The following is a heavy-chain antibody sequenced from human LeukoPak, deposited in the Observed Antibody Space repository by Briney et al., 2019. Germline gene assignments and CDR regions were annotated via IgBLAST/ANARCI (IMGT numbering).Heavy chain of an antibody. CDR2: ISSSGSTI. CDR1: GFTFSSYW. V-gene: IGHV3-48*04. J-gene: IGHJ4*02. CDR3: ARSPDYYGSGSY. Sequence: GGSLRLSCAASGFTFSSYWMSWVRQAPGKGLEWVSYISSSGSTIYYADSVEGRFTISRDNAKNSLYLQMNSLRAEDTAVYYCARSPDYYGSGSYWGQGTLVTVSS. D-gene: IGHD3-10*01.